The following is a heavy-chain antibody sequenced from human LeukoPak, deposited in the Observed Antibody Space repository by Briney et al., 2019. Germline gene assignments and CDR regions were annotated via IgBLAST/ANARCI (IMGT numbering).Heavy chain of an antibody. D-gene: IGHD4-11*01. CDR1: GGSISSGSYY. CDR3: ARGSTYSNYYYYYYMDV. CDR2: IYTSGST. Sequence: SQTLSLTCTVSGGSISSGSYYWSWIRQPAGKGLEWIGRIYTSGSTNYNPSLKSRVTISVDTSKNQFSLKLSSVTAADTAVYYCARGSTYSNYYYYYYMDVWGKGTTVTVSS. J-gene: IGHJ6*03. V-gene: IGHV4-61*02.